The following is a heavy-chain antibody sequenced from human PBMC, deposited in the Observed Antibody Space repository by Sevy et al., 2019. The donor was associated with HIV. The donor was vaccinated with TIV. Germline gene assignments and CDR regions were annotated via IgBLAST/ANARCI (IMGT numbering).Heavy chain of an antibody. D-gene: IGHD6-19*01. CDR1: VFTFSTYS. V-gene: IGHV3-21*01. CDR3: ARLGSSGWAGMDV. J-gene: IGHJ6*02. Sequence: GGSLRLSCVASVFTFSTYSMNWVRQAPGKGLEWVSSISGLSNYIYYSDSVRGRFTISRDNAKNSLYLQMNSLRAEDTALYYCARLGSSGWAGMDVWGQGTTVTVSS. CDR2: ISGLSNYI.